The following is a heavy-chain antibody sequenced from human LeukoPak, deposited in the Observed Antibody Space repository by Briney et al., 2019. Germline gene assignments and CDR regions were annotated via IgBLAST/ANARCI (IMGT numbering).Heavy chain of an antibody. CDR1: GGSISSGSYY. Sequence: TLSLTCTVSGGSISSGSYYWSWIRQPAGKGLEWIGRIYTSGSTNYNPSLKSRVTISVDTSKNQFSLKLSSVTAADTAVYYCARSSGYYLYYSDYWGQGTLVTVSS. D-gene: IGHD3-22*01. J-gene: IGHJ4*02. CDR3: ARSSGYYLYYSDY. V-gene: IGHV4-61*02. CDR2: IYTSGST.